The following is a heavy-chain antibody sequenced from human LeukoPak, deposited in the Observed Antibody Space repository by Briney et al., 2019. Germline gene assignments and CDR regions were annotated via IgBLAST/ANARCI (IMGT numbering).Heavy chain of an antibody. CDR3: AREGGGSGLWYYDL. V-gene: IGHV3-64*02. CDR1: GFTLSSYS. J-gene: IGHJ2*01. Sequence: RAGSLRLSGAASGFTLSSYSMHWVRQAPGKGPEFVSVIGGGGVTTFYADSEKDRFTISRDNSKNTLYLEMGSLRAEDMAVYYCAREGGGSGLWYYDLWGRGTLVTVSS. CDR2: IGGGGVTT. D-gene: IGHD1-26*01.